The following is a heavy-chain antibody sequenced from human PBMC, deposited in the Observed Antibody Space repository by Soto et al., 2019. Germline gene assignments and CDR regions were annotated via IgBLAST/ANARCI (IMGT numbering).Heavy chain of an antibody. CDR1: RYTFTSHG. CDR3: ARLLTEGATFREDAFDL. D-gene: IGHD3-9*01. Sequence: QIQLMQSGGDVKTHGASLKVSCTTSRYTFTSHGIAWVRQAPGQGLEWMGWISTFNGKTDYAQKFQGRVTMTADTITSTVHMELRSLRSDDTGVYYCARLLTEGATFREDAFDLWGPGTKVTVSS. J-gene: IGHJ3*01. V-gene: IGHV1-18*01. CDR2: ISTFNGKT.